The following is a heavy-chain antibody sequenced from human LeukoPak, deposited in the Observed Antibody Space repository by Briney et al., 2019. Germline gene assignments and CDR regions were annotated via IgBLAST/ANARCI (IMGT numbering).Heavy chain of an antibody. CDR3: AKGLILIDY. V-gene: IGHV3-30*02. J-gene: IGHJ4*02. CDR2: IRSDGSDK. CDR1: GFTFSTYG. Sequence: GGSLRLSCAASGFTFSTYGMRWVRQAPGKGLEWVAFIRSDGSDKYYADSVKGRFTISRDNSKNTLYMQMNSLRAEDTAVYYCAKGLILIDYWGQGTLDTVSS.